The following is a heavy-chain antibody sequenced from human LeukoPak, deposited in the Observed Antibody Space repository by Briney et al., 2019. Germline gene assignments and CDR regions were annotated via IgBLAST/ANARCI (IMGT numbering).Heavy chain of an antibody. CDR1: GGTFSSYA. CDR3: ARDAGQHYCSYGSCPYWYFDL. V-gene: IGHV1-2*02. Sequence: VASVKVSCKASGGTFSSYAISWVRQAPGQGLEWMGWINPNSGGTNYAQKFQGRVTMTRDTSIGTAYMELSRLRSDDTAVYYCARDAGQHYCSYGSCPYWYFDLWGRGTLVTVSS. CDR2: INPNSGGT. J-gene: IGHJ2*01. D-gene: IGHD2-15*01.